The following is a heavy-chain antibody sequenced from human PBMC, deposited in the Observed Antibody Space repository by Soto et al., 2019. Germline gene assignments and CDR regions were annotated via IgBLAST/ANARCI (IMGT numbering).Heavy chain of an antibody. CDR2: IYYSGST. D-gene: IGHD3-10*01. Sequence: SETLSLTCTVSGGSISSSSYYWGWIRQPPGKGLEWIGSIYYSGSTYYNPSLKSRVTISVDTSKNQFSLKLSSVTAADTAVYYCASLRIGELLYPPTYYFDYWGQGTLVTVSS. CDR1: GGSISSSSYY. CDR3: ASLRIGELLYPPTYYFDY. J-gene: IGHJ4*02. V-gene: IGHV4-39*01.